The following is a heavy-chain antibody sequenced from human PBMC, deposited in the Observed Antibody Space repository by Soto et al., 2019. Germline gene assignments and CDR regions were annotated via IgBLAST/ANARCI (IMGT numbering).Heavy chain of an antibody. V-gene: IGHV1-18*04. CDR1: GYTFTNYG. CDR2: ISTNSGHT. J-gene: IGHJ5*02. Sequence: QVQLVQSGAEVKKPGASVKVSCKASGYTFTNYGISWVRQAPGQGLEWMGWISTNSGHTDYAQNLRGRVTMTTDTSTTTDYMELRRLRSDDTAVYYCAREEYRQLDHWGQGTLVTVSS. D-gene: IGHD3-16*02. CDR3: AREEYRQLDH.